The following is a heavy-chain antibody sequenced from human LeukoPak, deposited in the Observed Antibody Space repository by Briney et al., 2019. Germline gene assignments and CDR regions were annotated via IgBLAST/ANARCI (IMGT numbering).Heavy chain of an antibody. V-gene: IGHV4-4*02. CDR3: ARLVGYYSRGSCYHFDY. CDR1: GGSISSGDW. J-gene: IGHJ4*02. Sequence: PSETLSLTCGVSGGSISSGDWWNWVRQPPGKGLEWIGEIYHSGTTNYNPSLKSRVTISVDKSKNQFSLKLSSVTAADTALYFCARLVGYYSRGSCYHFDYWGQGSLVTVSS. D-gene: IGHD2-15*01. CDR2: IYHSGTT.